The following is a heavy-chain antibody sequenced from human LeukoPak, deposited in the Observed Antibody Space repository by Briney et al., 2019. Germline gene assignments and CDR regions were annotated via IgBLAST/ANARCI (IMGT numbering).Heavy chain of an antibody. CDR2: IQTTGRT. J-gene: IGHJ4*02. CDR1: GCSINDMDW. CDR3: ASADIGWNPAHY. V-gene: IGHV4-4*02. Sequence: SETLSLTCDVSGCSINDMDWWTWVRQPPEKGLGWLEEIQTTGRTNSNPSLRSRVTMSINKTRKQVFLNLNSVTAADTAVYYCASADIGWNPAHYWGQGTMVIVSS. D-gene: IGHD2-15*01.